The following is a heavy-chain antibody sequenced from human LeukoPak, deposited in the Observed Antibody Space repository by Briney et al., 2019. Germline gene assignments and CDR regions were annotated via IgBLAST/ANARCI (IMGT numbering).Heavy chain of an antibody. CDR2: IKYDGSNK. V-gene: IGHV3-33*01. CDR3: ARGGSSWYSSSFDY. D-gene: IGHD6-13*01. Sequence: PGGSLRLSCAASGFTFSSYGMHWVRQAPGKGLEWVAGIKYDGSNKYYADSVKGRFTISRDNSKNTLYLQMNSLRAEDTAVYYGARGGSSWYSSSFDYWGQGTLVTVSS. CDR1: GFTFSSYG. J-gene: IGHJ4*02.